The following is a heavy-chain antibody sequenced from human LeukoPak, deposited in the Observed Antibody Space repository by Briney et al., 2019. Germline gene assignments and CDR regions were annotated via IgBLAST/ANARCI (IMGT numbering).Heavy chain of an antibody. CDR2: ISYDGSNK. V-gene: IGHV3-30*18. J-gene: IGHJ6*04. CDR1: GFTFSNNA. Sequence: GGSLRLSCAASGFTFSNNAMHWVRQAPGKGLEWVALISYDGSNKHYADSVKGRFTISRDNPKNSLYLQMNSLRAEDTAVYYCAELGITMIGGVWGKGTTVTISS. CDR3: AELGITMIGGV. D-gene: IGHD3-10*02.